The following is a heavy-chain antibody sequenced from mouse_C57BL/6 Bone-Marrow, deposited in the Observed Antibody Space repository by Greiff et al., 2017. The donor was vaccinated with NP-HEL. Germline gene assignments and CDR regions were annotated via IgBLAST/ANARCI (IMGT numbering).Heavy chain of an antibody. D-gene: IGHD1-1*01. V-gene: IGHV14-4*01. J-gene: IGHJ1*03. Sequence: EVQLQQSGAELVRPGASVKLSCTASGFNITDDYMHWVKQRPEQGLEWIGWIDPENGDTEYASKFQGKATITADTSSNTAYLQLSSLTSEDTAVYYCTGVTTVWYFDVWGTGTTVTVSS. CDR2: IDPENGDT. CDR1: GFNITDDY. CDR3: TGVTTVWYFDV.